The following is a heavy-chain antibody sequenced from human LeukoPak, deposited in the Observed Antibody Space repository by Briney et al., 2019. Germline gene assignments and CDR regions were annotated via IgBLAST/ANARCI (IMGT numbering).Heavy chain of an antibody. CDR2: ISSSSSYI. CDR3: ARGDGATPPDVFDI. CDR1: GFTFSSYS. J-gene: IGHJ3*02. V-gene: IGHV3-21*01. D-gene: IGHD3-10*01. Sequence: PGGSLRLSCAASGFTFSSYSMNWVRQAPGKGLQWVSSISSSSSYIYYADSVKGRFTISRDNAKNSLYLQMNSPRGEDTAVYYCARGDGATPPDVFDIWGQGTMVTVSS.